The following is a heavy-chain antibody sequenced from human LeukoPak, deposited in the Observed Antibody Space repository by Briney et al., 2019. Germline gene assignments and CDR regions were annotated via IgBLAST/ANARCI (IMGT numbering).Heavy chain of an antibody. V-gene: IGHV4-34*01. D-gene: IGHD6-19*01. CDR3: ARHERQWLVSG. CDR1: GGSFSGYY. CDR2: INHSGST. J-gene: IGHJ6*02. Sequence: SETLSLTCAVYGGSFSGYYWSWIRQPPGKGLEWIGEINHSGSTYYNSSLKSRVTISVDTSKNQFSLKLSSVTAADTAVYYCARHERQWLVSGWGQGTTVTVSS.